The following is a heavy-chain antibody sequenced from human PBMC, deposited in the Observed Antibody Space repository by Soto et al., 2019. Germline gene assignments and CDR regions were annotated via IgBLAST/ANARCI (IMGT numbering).Heavy chain of an antibody. CDR2: IWYDGSNK. CDR1: GFTFSSYG. V-gene: IGHV3-33*01. D-gene: IGHD3-22*01. CDR3: ARGPGYYYDSSGYYSDFDY. Sequence: PGGSLRLSCAASGFTFSSYGMHWVRQAPGKGLEWVAVIWYDGSNKYHADSVKGRFTISRDNSKNTLYLQMNSLRAEDTAVYYCARGPGYYYDSSGYYSDFDYWGQGTLVTVSS. J-gene: IGHJ4*02.